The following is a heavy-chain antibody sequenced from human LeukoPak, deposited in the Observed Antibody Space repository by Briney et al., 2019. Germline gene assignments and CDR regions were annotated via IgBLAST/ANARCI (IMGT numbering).Heavy chain of an antibody. CDR1: EFSFTTFA. J-gene: IGHJ5*02. Sequence: PGGSLRLSCAAYEFSFTTFAMTWVRQAPGRGLDWVSSINYNGYSTYYADSVKRRFTISRDNAKKYVFLEIKSLRSEDTAIYFCAKAEPAWQWLGGFDPWGQGTFVIVSS. CDR2: INYNGYST. CDR3: AKAEPAWQWLGGFDP. V-gene: IGHV3-20*04. D-gene: IGHD6-19*01.